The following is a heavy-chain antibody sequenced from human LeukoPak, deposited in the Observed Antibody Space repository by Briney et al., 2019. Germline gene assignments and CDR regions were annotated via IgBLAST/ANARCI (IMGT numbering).Heavy chain of an antibody. CDR1: GGSISSYY. CDR3: ARVSSFFPKHYMDV. D-gene: IGHD6-19*01. Sequence: SETLSLTCTVSGGSISSYYWSWIRQPAGKGLEWIGRIYTSGSTNYNPSLKSRVTISVDTSKNQFSLKLSSVTAADTAVYYCARVSSFFPKHYMDVWGKGTTVTVSS. J-gene: IGHJ6*03. CDR2: IYTSGST. V-gene: IGHV4-4*07.